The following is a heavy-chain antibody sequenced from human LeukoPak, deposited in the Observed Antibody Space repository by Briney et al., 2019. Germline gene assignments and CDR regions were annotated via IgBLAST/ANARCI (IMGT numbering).Heavy chain of an antibody. J-gene: IGHJ4*02. D-gene: IGHD5-18*01. CDR1: GGSFSGYY. V-gene: IGHV3-23*01. Sequence: QTSETLSLTCAVYGGSFSGYYWSWVRQAPGKGLEWVSAISGSGGSTYYADSVKGRFTISRDNSKNTLYLQMNSLRAEDTAVYYCARLRGYSYGYLDYWGQGTLVTVSS. CDR3: ARLRGYSYGYLDY. CDR2: ISGSGGST.